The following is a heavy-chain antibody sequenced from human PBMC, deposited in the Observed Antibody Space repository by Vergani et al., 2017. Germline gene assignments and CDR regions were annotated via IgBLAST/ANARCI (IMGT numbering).Heavy chain of an antibody. J-gene: IGHJ4*02. CDR3: ARDRAASMIVVVTAEFDY. D-gene: IGHD3-22*01. CDR1: GFTFGDYY. CDR2: IKRDGTET. V-gene: IGHV3-7*01. Sequence: EVHLEESGGGLVQPGGSLRLSCAASGFTFGDYYMAWIRLAPGKGLDWVASIKRDGTETFYVDSVKGRFTISRDNAKNSLYLQMNSLRAEDTAVYYCARDRAASMIVVVTAEFDYWGQGTLVTVSS.